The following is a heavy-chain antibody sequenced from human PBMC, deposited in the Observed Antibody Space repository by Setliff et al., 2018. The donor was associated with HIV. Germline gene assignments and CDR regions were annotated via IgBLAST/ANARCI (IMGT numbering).Heavy chain of an antibody. J-gene: IGHJ4*02. Sequence: TSETLSLTCTVSGGSISSHYWSWIRQPPGKGLEWIGSIYYSGSTNYNPSLKSRVTISVDTSKNQFSLKLSSVTAADTAIYYCANRLRGYNKWYYFDYWGQGTLVTVSS. D-gene: IGHD1-1*01. CDR2: IYYSGST. CDR1: GGSISSHY. V-gene: IGHV4-59*11. CDR3: ANRLRGYNKWYYFDY.